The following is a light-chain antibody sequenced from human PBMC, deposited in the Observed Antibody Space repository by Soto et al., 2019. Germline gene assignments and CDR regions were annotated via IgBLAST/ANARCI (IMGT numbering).Light chain of an antibody. V-gene: IGKV3-20*01. J-gene: IGKJ1*01. Sequence: EIVVTQPRGTLSLSPGERATLSCRASQSLNARYLAWYQVKPGQAPRVLFYGASSRATGIQDRFIGSGSGTEFTLTITGLEPEDFAVYYCKQFHISRTFGQGTKVDIK. CDR2: GAS. CDR1: QSLNARY. CDR3: KQFHISRT.